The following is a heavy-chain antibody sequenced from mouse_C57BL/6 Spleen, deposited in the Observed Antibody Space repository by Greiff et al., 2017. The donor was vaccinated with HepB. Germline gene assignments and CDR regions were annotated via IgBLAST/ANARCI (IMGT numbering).Heavy chain of an antibody. D-gene: IGHD1-1*01. J-gene: IGHJ1*03. CDR2: IHPNSGST. V-gene: IGHV1-64*01. CDR1: GYTFTSYW. CDR3: AREGVITTVVATKDWYFDV. Sequence: VQLQQPGAELVKPGASVKLSCKASGYTFTSYWMHWVKQRPGQGLEWIGMIHPNSGSTNYNEKFKSKATLTVDKSSSTAYMQLSSLTSEDSAVYYCAREGVITTVVATKDWYFDVWGTGTTVTVSS.